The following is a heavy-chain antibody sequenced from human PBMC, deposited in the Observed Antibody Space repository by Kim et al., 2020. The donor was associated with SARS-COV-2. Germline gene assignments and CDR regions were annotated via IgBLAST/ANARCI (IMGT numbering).Heavy chain of an antibody. D-gene: IGHD1-26*01. V-gene: IGHV1-2*02. J-gene: IGHJ4*02. Sequence: KFQGRVTMTRDTSISTAYMGLSRLRSDDTAVYYCARGPRIVGATNPFDYWGQGTLVTVSS. CDR3: ARGPRIVGATNPFDY.